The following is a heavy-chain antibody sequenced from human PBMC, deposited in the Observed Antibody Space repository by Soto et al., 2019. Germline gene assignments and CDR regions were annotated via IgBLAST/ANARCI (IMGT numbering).Heavy chain of an antibody. J-gene: IGHJ4*02. D-gene: IGHD4-17*01. CDR3: ARNPTV. CDR2: IYYSGST. CDR1: GGSISRGGYY. V-gene: IGHV4-31*03. Sequence: QVPLQESGPGLVKPSQTLSLTCTVSGGSISRGGYYWSWIRQHPGKGMEWIGYIYYSGSTYYNPSLKGRITISVDTSKNPFSLKLSSVTAAYTAVYYCARNPTVWGQGTLITGSS.